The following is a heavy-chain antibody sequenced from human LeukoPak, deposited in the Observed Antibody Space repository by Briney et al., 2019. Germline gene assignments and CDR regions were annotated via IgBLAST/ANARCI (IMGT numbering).Heavy chain of an antibody. J-gene: IGHJ3*02. Sequence: SQTLSLTCTVSGNSISSGDNYWSWIRQPAGKGLEWIGRIYTSGSTNYNPSLKSRVTISGDTSKNQFSLRLSSVTAADTAVYYCARSDGYGLVGIWGQGTMVTVSS. D-gene: IGHD3-10*01. CDR1: GNSISSGDNY. V-gene: IGHV4-61*02. CDR3: ARSDGYGLVGI. CDR2: IYTSGST.